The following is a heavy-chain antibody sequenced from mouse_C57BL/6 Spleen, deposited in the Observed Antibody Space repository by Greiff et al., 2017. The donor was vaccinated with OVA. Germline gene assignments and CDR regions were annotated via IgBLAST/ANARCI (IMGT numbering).Heavy chain of an antibody. Sequence: EVQLQQSGAELVRPGASVKLSCTASGFNIKDYYMHWVKQRPEQGLEWIGRIDPEDGDPEYAPKFQGKATMTADTSSNTAYLQLSSLTSEDTAVYYCTTLDSSGHNGYYFDYWGQGTTLTVSS. CDR1: GFNIKDYY. V-gene: IGHV14-1*01. CDR3: TTLDSSGHNGYYFDY. CDR2: IDPEDGDP. J-gene: IGHJ2*01. D-gene: IGHD3-2*02.